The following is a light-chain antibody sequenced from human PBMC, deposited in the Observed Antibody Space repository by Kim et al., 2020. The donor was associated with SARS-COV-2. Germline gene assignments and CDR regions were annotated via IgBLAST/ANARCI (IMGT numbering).Light chain of an antibody. CDR1: SSDIGGYNY. CDR2: DVT. Sequence: QSALTQPASVSGSPGQSITISCTGTSSDIGGYNYVSWYQQYPGKAPKLLIYDVTKRPSGVSNRFSGSKSGITASLTISGLQAEDEADYYCSSSASSSTYVFGIGTKVTFL. CDR3: SSSASSSTYV. J-gene: IGLJ1*01. V-gene: IGLV2-14*01.